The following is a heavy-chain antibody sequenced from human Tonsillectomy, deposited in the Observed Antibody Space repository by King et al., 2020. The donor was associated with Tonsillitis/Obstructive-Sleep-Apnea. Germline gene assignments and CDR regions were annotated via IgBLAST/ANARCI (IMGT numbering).Heavy chain of an antibody. CDR3: ARDVDHSYDY. D-gene: IGHD4-11*01. Sequence: VQLVQSGAEVKKPGSSVEVSCKASGGTFSSYAFSWVRQAPGQGLQWMGGIIPILGPSNYAQNFQGRVTITADESSSTAYMELSSLRSEDTAVYYCARDVDHSYDYWGQGTLVTVSS. J-gene: IGHJ4*02. CDR1: GGTFSSYA. CDR2: IIPILGPS. V-gene: IGHV1-69*01.